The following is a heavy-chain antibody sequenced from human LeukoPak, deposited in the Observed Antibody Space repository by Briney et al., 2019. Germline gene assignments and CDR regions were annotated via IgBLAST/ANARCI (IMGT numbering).Heavy chain of an antibody. CDR1: GFTFSSYA. D-gene: IGHD6-19*01. Sequence: PGGSLRLSCAASGFTFSSYAMSWVRQAPGKGLERVSTISGSGDSTYYADSVKGRFTISRDNSKNTLYLQVNSLRAEDTAVYYCARLTGYSSGWYYFDYWGQGTLVTVSS. V-gene: IGHV3-23*01. CDR2: ISGSGDST. J-gene: IGHJ4*02. CDR3: ARLTGYSSGWYYFDY.